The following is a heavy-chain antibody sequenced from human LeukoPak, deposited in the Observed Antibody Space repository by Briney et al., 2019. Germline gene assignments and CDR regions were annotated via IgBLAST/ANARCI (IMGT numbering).Heavy chain of an antibody. CDR1: GGSISSYY. V-gene: IGHV4-59*01. CDR3: ARDKRAIFYDSSGELDY. J-gene: IGHJ4*02. Sequence: SETLSLTCTVSGGSISSYYWSWIRQPPGKGLEWIGYIYYSGSTNYNPSLKSRVTISVDTSKNQFSLKLSSVTAADTAVYYCARDKRAIFYDSSGELDYWGQGTLVTVSS. CDR2: IYYSGST. D-gene: IGHD3-22*01.